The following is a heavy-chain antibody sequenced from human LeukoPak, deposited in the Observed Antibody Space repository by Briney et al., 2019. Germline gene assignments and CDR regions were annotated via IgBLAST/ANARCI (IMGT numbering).Heavy chain of an antibody. CDR1: GGSISSSSYY. Sequence: PSETLSLTCTVSGGSISSSSYYWGWIRQPPGKGLEWIGSIYYSGSTYYNPSLKSRVTISVDTSKNQFSLKLSSVTAADTAVYYCARLRGSRGAMIVPPPAFDIWGQGTMVTVSS. J-gene: IGHJ3*02. V-gene: IGHV4-39*01. CDR2: IYYSGST. CDR3: ARLRGSRGAMIVPPPAFDI. D-gene: IGHD3-22*01.